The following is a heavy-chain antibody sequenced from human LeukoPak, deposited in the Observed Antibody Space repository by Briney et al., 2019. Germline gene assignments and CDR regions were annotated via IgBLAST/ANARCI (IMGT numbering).Heavy chain of an antibody. J-gene: IGHJ4*02. Sequence: GGSLRLSCAASGITFSSYSMNWVRQAPGKGLEWVSSISSSSSYIYYADSVKGRFTISRDNAKNSLYLQMNSLRAEDTAVYYCARVSTWLLDYWGQGTLVTVSS. CDR2: ISSSSSYI. CDR1: GITFSSYS. CDR3: ARVSTWLLDY. D-gene: IGHD2/OR15-2a*01. V-gene: IGHV3-21*01.